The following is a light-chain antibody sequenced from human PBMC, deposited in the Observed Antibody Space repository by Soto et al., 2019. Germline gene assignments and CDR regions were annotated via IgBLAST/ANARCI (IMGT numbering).Light chain of an antibody. CDR1: QSVSSY. CDR3: QQSYTTPCT. CDR2: GAS. Sequence: EIVLTQSPATLSLSPGEKATLSCRASQSVSSYLAWYQQKPGQAPRLLIYGASTRATGIPARFSGSGSGTDFTLTISSLQPEDFATYFCQQSYTTPCTFGQGTKVDIK. J-gene: IGKJ2*02. V-gene: IGKV3-11*01.